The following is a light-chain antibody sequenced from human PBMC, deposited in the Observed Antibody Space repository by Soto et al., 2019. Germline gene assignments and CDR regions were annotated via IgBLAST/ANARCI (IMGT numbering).Light chain of an antibody. CDR3: HYYDKWPPGT. CDR2: DAS. Sequence: EIVLTQSPATLSLSPGERATLSCRASQSVSSRLSWYHQKPGQAPRLLIFDASARAVDIPGRFSGSKSGTEFTLTISSLQPEDFAVYYCHYYDKWPPGTFGQGTQVDI. CDR1: QSVSSR. J-gene: IGKJ1*01. V-gene: IGKV3D-15*01.